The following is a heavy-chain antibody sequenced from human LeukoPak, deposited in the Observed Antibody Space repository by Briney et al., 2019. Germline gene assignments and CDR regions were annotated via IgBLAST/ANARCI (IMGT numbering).Heavy chain of an antibody. CDR3: TRRRKGFGESYFDF. CDR1: GFTFSDYA. D-gene: IGHD3-10*01. J-gene: IGHJ4*02. CDR2: ISSNGGST. V-gene: IGHV3-64*01. Sequence: GGSLRLSCAASGFTFSDYAMHWVRQAPGKGLEHVSAISSNGGSTYYANSVKGRFTISRDISKNTLFLQMGSLRAEDMAVYYCTRRRKGFGESYFDFWGQGTLVTVSS.